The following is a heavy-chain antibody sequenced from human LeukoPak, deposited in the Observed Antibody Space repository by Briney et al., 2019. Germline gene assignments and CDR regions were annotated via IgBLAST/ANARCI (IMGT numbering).Heavy chain of an antibody. Sequence: PSETLSLTCAVSGGSISSSNWWSWVRQPPGKGLEWIGEIYHSGSTYSSPSLKSRVTISLDTSKNQFSLRLTSVTAADTAMYYCVTTYSFDSSGYLNAFDIWGQGTMVTVSS. D-gene: IGHD3-22*01. CDR2: IYHSGST. CDR1: GGSISSSNW. V-gene: IGHV4-4*02. CDR3: VTTYSFDSSGYLNAFDI. J-gene: IGHJ3*02.